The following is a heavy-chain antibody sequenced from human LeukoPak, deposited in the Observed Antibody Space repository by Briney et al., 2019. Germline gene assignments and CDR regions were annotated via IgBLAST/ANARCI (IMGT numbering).Heavy chain of an antibody. J-gene: IGHJ4*02. CDR2: INPNGGVT. V-gene: IGHV1-2*02. CDR1: GYTFSGYY. D-gene: IGHD5-12*01. Sequence: ASVKVSCKASGYTFSGYYMHWLRQAPGQGLEWMGWINPNGGVTNYAQKFQGRVTMTRDTSISTAYMELSRLRSDDTAVYYCAGDGGDGYDFYYWGQGTLVTVSS. CDR3: AGDGGDGYDFYY.